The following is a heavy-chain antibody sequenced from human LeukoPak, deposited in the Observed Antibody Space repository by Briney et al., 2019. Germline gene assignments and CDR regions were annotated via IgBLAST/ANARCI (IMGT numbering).Heavy chain of an antibody. D-gene: IGHD1-1*01. CDR2: ISSSSSYI. J-gene: IGHJ4*02. Sequence: GGSLRLSCAASGFTFSSYSMNWVRQAPGKGLEWVSSISSSSSYIYYADSVKGRFTISRDNAKNSLYLQMNSLRAEDTAVYYCARGRQATGTTDYWGQGTLVNVSS. CDR3: ARGRQATGTTDY. CDR1: GFTFSSYS. V-gene: IGHV3-21*01.